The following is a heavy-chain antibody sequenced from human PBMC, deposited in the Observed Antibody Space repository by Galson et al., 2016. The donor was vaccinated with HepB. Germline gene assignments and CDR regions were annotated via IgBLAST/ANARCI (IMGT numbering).Heavy chain of an antibody. CDR3: AARPSHLTAPGRAWGYDY. V-gene: IGHV3-66*02. CDR2: IYDGGRT. Sequence: SLRLSCAVSGSTVRSNYMSWVRQTPGKGLEWISVIYDGGRTYYADSVKGRFTISRDNSKGTLWLQMNSLRAEDTAVYYCAARPSHLTAPGRAWGYDYWGQGTLVTVSS. D-gene: IGHD6-13*01. J-gene: IGHJ4*02. CDR1: GSTVRSNY.